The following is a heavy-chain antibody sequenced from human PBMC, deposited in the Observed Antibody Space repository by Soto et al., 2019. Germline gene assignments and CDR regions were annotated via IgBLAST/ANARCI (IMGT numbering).Heavy chain of an antibody. V-gene: IGHV2-5*02. CDR1: GFSLTTRGVA. Sequence: SGPTLVNPTQTLTLTCTFSGFSLTTRGVAVGWIRQPPGKALEWLALIYWDDDKRYSPSLKSSLTISKDTSKNQVVLKMTNMDPVDTATYFCAHRLYSGNSWGAFDVWGQGTMVTVS. CDR2: IYWDDDK. D-gene: IGHD1-26*01. J-gene: IGHJ3*01. CDR3: AHRLYSGNSWGAFDV.